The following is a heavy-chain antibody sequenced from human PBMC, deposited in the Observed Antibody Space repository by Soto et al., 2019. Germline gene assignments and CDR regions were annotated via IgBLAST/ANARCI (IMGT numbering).Heavy chain of an antibody. Sequence: QLQLQESGPGLVKPSETLSLTCTVSGGSISSSSYYWGWIRQPPGKGLEWIGSIYYSGSTYYNPSLTSRVTISVDTSKNQFSLKLSSVTAADTAVYYCARQISYSGDWFDPWGQGTLVTVSS. J-gene: IGHJ5*02. CDR2: IYYSGST. V-gene: IGHV4-39*01. CDR3: ARQISYSGDWFDP. D-gene: IGHD2-15*01. CDR1: GGSISSSSYY.